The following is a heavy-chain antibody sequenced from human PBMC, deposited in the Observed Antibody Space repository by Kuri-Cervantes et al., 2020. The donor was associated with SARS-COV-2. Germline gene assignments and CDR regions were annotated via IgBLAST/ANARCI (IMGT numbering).Heavy chain of an antibody. CDR1: GFTFSSYA. Sequence: LSLTCAASGFTFSSYAMSWVRQAPGKGLEWVSAISGSGGSTYYADSVKGRFTISRDNSKNTLYLQMNSLRAEDTAVYYCTKDTGDYSNYYYYYYMDVWGKGTTVTVSS. CDR2: ISGSGGST. V-gene: IGHV3-23*01. D-gene: IGHD4-11*01. J-gene: IGHJ6*03. CDR3: TKDTGDYSNYYYYYYMDV.